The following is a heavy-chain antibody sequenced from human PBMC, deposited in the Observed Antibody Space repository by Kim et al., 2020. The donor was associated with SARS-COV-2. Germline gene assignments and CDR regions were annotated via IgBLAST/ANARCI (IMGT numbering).Heavy chain of an antibody. CDR3: ARHEGSREFPSNWFDP. Sequence: SETLSPTCTVSGGSISSSSYYWGWIRQPPGKGLEWIGSIYYSGSTYYNPSLKSRVTISVDTSKNQFSLKLSSVTAADTAVYYCARHEGSREFPSNWFDPWGQGTLVTVSS. J-gene: IGHJ5*02. D-gene: IGHD3-10*01. CDR1: GGSISSSSYY. V-gene: IGHV4-39*01. CDR2: IYYSGST.